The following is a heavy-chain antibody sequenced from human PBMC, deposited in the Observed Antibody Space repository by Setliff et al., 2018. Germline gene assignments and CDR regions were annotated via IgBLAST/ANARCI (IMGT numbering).Heavy chain of an antibody. CDR2: INPNSGGT. Sequence: ASVKVSCKASGYSFTSYDINWVRQAPGQGLEWMGWINPNSGGTNYAQKFQGRVTMAWDTSISTAYMDLSRLTSDDTATYYCARINFYVSSGYYYASDNWGQGTLVTVSS. CDR3: ARINFYVSSGYYYASDN. D-gene: IGHD3-22*01. V-gene: IGHV1-2*02. J-gene: IGHJ4*02. CDR1: GYSFTSYD.